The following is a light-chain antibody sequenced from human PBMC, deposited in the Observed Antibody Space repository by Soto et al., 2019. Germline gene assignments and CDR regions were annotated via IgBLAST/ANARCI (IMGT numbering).Light chain of an antibody. CDR2: DAS. CDR1: QTISTY. Sequence: DIQMTQSPSSLSASLGDRVTITCRASQTISTYLNWYQQRPGKAPKLLIYDASRLQNVVPSRFSGGGSGTDFTLTISSLQPEDFATYYCQHSYSTPRTFGGGTRVESK. CDR3: QHSYSTPRT. V-gene: IGKV1-39*01. J-gene: IGKJ4*01.